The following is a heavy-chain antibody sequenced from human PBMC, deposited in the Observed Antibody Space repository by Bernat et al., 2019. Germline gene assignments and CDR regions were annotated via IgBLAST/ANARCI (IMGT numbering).Heavy chain of an antibody. CDR3: AKKSARDCSGGSCDGLNN. V-gene: IGHV3-23*01. CDR2: ISGSGTRT. J-gene: IGHJ4*02. Sequence: EVQLLESGGGLEQPGGSLKLSCAASGFTFSDYAMSWVRQAPGKGLEWVSGISGSGTRTYFGDSVKGRFTISRDNSKNTLYLQMNSLRAEDTAVYYCAKKSARDCSGGSCDGLNNWGQGTLVTVSS. CDR1: GFTFSDYA. D-gene: IGHD2-15*01.